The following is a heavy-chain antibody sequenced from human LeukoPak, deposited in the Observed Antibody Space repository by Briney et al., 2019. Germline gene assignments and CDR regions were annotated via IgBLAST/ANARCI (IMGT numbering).Heavy chain of an antibody. Sequence: PSETLSLTCAVYGGSFSGYYWSWIRQPPGKGLEWIGEVNHSGSTNYSPSLKSRVTISVDTSKNQFSLKLSSVTAADTAVYYCARGWYSYAFDIWGQGTMVTVSS. J-gene: IGHJ3*02. CDR2: VNHSGST. D-gene: IGHD5-18*01. CDR3: ARGWYSYAFDI. CDR1: GGSFSGYY. V-gene: IGHV4-34*01.